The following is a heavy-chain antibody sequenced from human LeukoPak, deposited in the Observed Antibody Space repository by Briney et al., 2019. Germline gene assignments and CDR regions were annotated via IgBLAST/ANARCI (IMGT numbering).Heavy chain of an antibody. D-gene: IGHD1-26*01. V-gene: IGHV3-23*01. CDR1: GFTFSSYA. Sequence: PGGSLRLSCAASGFTFSSYAMSWVRQAPGKGVEWVSAISGSGVSTYYADSVKGRCTISRDNSKNTLYLQMNSLRAEDTAVYYCAKSGSYYPFYFDYWGQGTLFSVSS. CDR2: ISGSGVST. CDR3: AKSGSYYPFYFDY. J-gene: IGHJ4*02.